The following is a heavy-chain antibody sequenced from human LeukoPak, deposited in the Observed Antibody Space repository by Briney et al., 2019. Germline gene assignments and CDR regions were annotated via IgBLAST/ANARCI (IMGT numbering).Heavy chain of an antibody. CDR1: GFTVSSNY. CDR2: IYSGGTT. V-gene: IGHV3-66*01. Sequence: GGSLRLSCAASGFTVSSNYMSWVRQAPGKGLEWVSVIYSGGTTYYADSVRGRFTISRDNSKNTLYLQMNSLRAEDTAVYYCARDPGHDSGWYPTGWFDPWGQGTLVTVSS. J-gene: IGHJ5*02. CDR3: ARDPGHDSGWYPTGWFDP. D-gene: IGHD6-19*01.